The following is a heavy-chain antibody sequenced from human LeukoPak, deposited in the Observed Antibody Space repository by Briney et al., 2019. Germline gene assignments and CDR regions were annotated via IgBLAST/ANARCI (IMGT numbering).Heavy chain of an antibody. J-gene: IGHJ6*02. CDR1: GFTFSSYW. CDR2: IKQDGCEK. D-gene: IGHD6-6*01. V-gene: IGHV3-7*04. Sequence: GGSLRLSCAASGFTFSSYWMSWVRQAPGKGREWVANIKQDGCEKFYVDSVKGRYTISRDNAKNSLYLQMNSLRAEDTAVYYCARVGRSSVLLAPLFYYYYGMDVWGQGTTVTVSS. CDR3: ARVGRSSVLLAPLFYYYYGMDV.